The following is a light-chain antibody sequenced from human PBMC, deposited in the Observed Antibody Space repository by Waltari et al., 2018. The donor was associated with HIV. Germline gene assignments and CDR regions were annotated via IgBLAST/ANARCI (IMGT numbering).Light chain of an antibody. V-gene: IGLV2-14*01. Sequence: QSALTQPASVSGSPGQSITISCTGTSSDIGYFNYVSWYQQHPGRPPKLMIYEAVNLPSGVSTLFCGSKSDNSPSLTVSWLQPEEEADYYCSSYTSSGTLVFGGGTRLTVL. CDR1: SSDIGYFNY. J-gene: IGLJ2*01. CDR2: EAV. CDR3: SSYTSSGTLV.